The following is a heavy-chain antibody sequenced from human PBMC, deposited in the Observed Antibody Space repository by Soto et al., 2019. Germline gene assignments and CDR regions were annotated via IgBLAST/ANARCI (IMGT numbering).Heavy chain of an antibody. D-gene: IGHD6-13*01. CDR1: GYSFTTYW. J-gene: IGHJ4*02. CDR2: IYPGDSQT. CDR3: ARHFSRTAADYY. Sequence: PGESLKISCKGSGYSFTTYWTAWVRQMPGKGLEWMGIIYPGDSQTSYSPSFQGQFTISADRSFTTAYLQWSSLKASDTAMYYCARHFSRTAADYYWGQGTLVTVSS. V-gene: IGHV5-51*01.